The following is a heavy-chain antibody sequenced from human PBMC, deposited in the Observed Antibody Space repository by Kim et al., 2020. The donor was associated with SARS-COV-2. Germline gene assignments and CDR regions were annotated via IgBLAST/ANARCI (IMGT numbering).Heavy chain of an antibody. D-gene: IGHD3-16*01. CDR3: ARGLMTPLGY. Sequence: QATGQGLEWMGWVKPHSADTAYAQKFQGRVTMTRNTSISTAYMGLSSLRSEDTAVYYCARGLMTPLGYWGQGTLVSVSS. J-gene: IGHJ4*02. V-gene: IGHV1-8*01. CDR2: VKPHSADT.